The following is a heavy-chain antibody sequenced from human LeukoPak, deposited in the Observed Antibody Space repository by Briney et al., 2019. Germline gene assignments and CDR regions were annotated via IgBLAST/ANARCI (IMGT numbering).Heavy chain of an antibody. CDR2: ISPNSGGT. V-gene: IGHV1-2*02. D-gene: IGHD3-9*01. Sequence: ASVKVSCKPSGYTFTGYYMHWVRQAPGQGLEWMGWISPNSGGTNYAQKFQDRVTMTRDTSISTAYMEVGRLRSADTAVYYCARSPHILTGENFDYWGQGTLVTVSS. J-gene: IGHJ4*02. CDR1: GYTFTGYY. CDR3: ARSPHILTGENFDY.